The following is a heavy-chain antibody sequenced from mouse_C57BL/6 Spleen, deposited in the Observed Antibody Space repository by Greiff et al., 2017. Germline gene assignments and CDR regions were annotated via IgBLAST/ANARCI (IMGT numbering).Heavy chain of an antibody. CDR2: IDPETGGT. J-gene: IGHJ2*01. V-gene: IGHV1-15*01. D-gene: IGHD1-2*01. Sequence: QVQLQQSGAELVRPGASVTLSCKASGYTFTDYDMHWVKQTHGHGLEWIGSIDPETGGTSYNQQFKGKAILTVDKSSSTAYMELRSLTSEDSAVYYCAMDNGCLGLHVDFDYWGQGTTLTVSS. CDR1: GYTFTDYD. CDR3: AMDNGCLGLHVDFDY.